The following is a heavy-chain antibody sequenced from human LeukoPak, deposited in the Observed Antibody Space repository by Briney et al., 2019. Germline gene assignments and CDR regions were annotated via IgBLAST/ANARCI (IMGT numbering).Heavy chain of an antibody. Sequence: SGGSLRLSCAASGFTFRNHGMHWVRQAPGKGLEWVAVIWYDGSNKYYADSVKGRFTVSRDNSKNTLYLQMNSLRAEDTAVYYCARDRSVDYFDYWGQGILVTVSS. V-gene: IGHV3-33*01. D-gene: IGHD6-19*01. CDR2: IWYDGSNK. CDR3: ARDRSVDYFDY. J-gene: IGHJ4*02. CDR1: GFTFRNHG.